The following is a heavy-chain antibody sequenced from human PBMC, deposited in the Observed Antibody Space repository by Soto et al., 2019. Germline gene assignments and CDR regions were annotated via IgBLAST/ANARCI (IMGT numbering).Heavy chain of an antibody. J-gene: IGHJ4*02. D-gene: IGHD3-22*01. CDR1: GFTFSSYA. V-gene: IGHV3-30-3*01. Sequence: PGGSLRLSCAASGFTFSSYAIHWVRQAPGKGLEWVALVSDYGSNADYADSVQGRFTISRDNSKNTLFLQMDSLRPEDTAIYYCAGVRPGDNGYPFFDYWGQGTLVTVSS. CDR2: VSDYGSNA. CDR3: AGVRPGDNGYPFFDY.